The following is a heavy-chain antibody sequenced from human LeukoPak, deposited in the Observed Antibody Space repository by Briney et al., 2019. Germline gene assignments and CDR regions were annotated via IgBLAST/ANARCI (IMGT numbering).Heavy chain of an antibody. CDR1: GGSISSYY. CDR3: ARDRYYYDSSGHAFDI. CDR2: IYTSGST. J-gene: IGHJ3*02. D-gene: IGHD3-22*01. V-gene: IGHV4-4*07. Sequence: PSETLSLTCTVSGGSISSYYWSWIRQPAGKGLEWIGRIYTSGSTNYNPSLKSRVTMSVDTSKNQFSLKLSSVTAADTAVYYCARDRYYYDSSGHAFDIWGQGTMVTVSS.